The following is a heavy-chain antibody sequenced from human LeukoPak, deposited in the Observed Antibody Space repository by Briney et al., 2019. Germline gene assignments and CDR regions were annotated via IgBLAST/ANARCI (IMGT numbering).Heavy chain of an antibody. J-gene: IGHJ4*02. CDR3: TTDQKQYCGGDCYSA. V-gene: IGHV3-15*01. CDR1: GFTFSTAW. Sequence: GRSLRLSCAASGFTFSTAWMNWVRQAPGKGLEWVGRIKAKYNDCTTDYAAPVKGRFTISRDDSETTLYLQIHSLKTEDSAVYYCTTDQKQYCGGDCYSAWGQGTLV. D-gene: IGHD2-21*02. CDR2: IKAKYNDCTT.